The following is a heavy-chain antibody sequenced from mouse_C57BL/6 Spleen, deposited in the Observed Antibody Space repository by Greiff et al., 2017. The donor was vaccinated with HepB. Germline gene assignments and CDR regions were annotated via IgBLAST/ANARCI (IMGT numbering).Heavy chain of an antibody. V-gene: IGHV1-82*01. J-gene: IGHJ2*01. CDR2: IYPGDGDT. CDR1: GYAFSSSW. Sequence: QVQLQHSGPELVKPGASVKISCKASGYAFSSSWMNWVKQRPGKGLEWIGRIYPGDGDTNYNGKFKGKATLTADKSSSTAYMQLSSLTSEDSAVYFCARFIPNYYGSSHYFDYWGQGTTLTVSS. CDR3: ARFIPNYYGSSHYFDY. D-gene: IGHD1-1*01.